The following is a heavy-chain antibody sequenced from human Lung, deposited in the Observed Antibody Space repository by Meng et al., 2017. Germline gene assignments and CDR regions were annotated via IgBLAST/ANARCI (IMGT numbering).Heavy chain of an antibody. V-gene: IGHV7-4-1*02. Sequence: QVQLVQSGSELKKPGASVMISCKASGYTFTNYAMNWVRQAPGQGLEWMGWINTNTGDTTYAQGFTGRFVFSLDTSVSTAYLQISSLKTEDTAVYYCARKKWLATGEVHWGQGTLVTVSS. CDR1: GYTFTNYA. J-gene: IGHJ4*02. CDR2: INTNTGDT. CDR3: ARKKWLATGEVH. D-gene: IGHD6-19*01.